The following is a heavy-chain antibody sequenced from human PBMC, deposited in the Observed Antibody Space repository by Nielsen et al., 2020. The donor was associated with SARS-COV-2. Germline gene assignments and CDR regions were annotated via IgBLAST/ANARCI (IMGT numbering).Heavy chain of an antibody. D-gene: IGHD6-19*01. Sequence: GGSLRLSCAASGFAFSTHAMHWVRQAPGKGLEWVAMIWRGGNYKFYPDSVRGRFTISRDDSKNLVSLQMESLRVEDTALYYCTRDPPDSGWALDYWGQGTLVTVSS. CDR2: IWRGGNYK. CDR1: GFAFSTHA. CDR3: TRDPPDSGWALDY. V-gene: IGHV3-33*04. J-gene: IGHJ4*02.